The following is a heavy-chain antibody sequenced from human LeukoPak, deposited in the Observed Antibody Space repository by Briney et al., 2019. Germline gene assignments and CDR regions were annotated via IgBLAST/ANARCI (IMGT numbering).Heavy chain of an antibody. CDR1: GDSISSYY. V-gene: IGHV4-59*01. Sequence: SETLSLTCTVSGDSISSYYWSWIRQPAGKGLEWIGYIYYSGSTNYNPSLKSRVTISVDTSKNQFSLKLSSVTAADTAVYYCARGSGGYDSRGFDYWGQGTLVTVSS. J-gene: IGHJ4*02. CDR3: ARGSGGYDSRGFDY. CDR2: IYYSGST. D-gene: IGHD5-12*01.